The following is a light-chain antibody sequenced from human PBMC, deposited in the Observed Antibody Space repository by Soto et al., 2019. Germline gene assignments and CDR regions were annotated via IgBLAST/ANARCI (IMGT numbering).Light chain of an antibody. CDR2: EVT. CDR3: SSFASSNTWV. CDR1: RSDVGAYNY. Sequence: QSALTQPPSASGSPGQSVTISCTGTRSDVGAYNYVSWYQQHAGKAPKLVIYEVTKRPSGVPDRFSGSKSANTASLTVSGLQAEDGADYYCSSFASSNTWVFGGGTKLPV. V-gene: IGLV2-8*01. J-gene: IGLJ3*02.